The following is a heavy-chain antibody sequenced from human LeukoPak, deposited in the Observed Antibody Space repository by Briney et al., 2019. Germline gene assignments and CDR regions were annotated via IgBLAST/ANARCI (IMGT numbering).Heavy chain of an antibody. CDR1: GYSFTSYW. CDR2: IYPGDSDT. D-gene: IGHD3-3*01. CDR3: ARNIQGFWSGYSGPQGGYYYYYMDV. Sequence: GESLKISCKGSGYSFTSYWIGWVRQMPGKGLEWMGIIYPGDSDTRYSPSFQGQVTISADKSISTAYLQWSSLKASDTAMYYCARNIQGFWSGYSGPQGGYYYYYMDVWGKGTTVTVSS. V-gene: IGHV5-51*01. J-gene: IGHJ6*03.